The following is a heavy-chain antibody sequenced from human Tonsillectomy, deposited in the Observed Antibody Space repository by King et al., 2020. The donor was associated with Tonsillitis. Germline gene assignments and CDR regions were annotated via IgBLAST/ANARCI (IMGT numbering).Heavy chain of an antibody. D-gene: IGHD3-10*01. CDR1: GFTFSSYA. J-gene: IGHJ4*02. CDR2: ISSNGGST. Sequence: VQLVESGGGLVQPGGSLRLSCSASGFTFSSYAMHWVRQAPGKGLEYVAAISSNGGSTYYADSVKGRFTISRDNSKNTLYLQMSSLRAEDTAVYYCVKANGITMVRGEGYDYWGQGTLVTVSS. CDR3: VKANGITMVRGEGYDY. V-gene: IGHV3-64D*06.